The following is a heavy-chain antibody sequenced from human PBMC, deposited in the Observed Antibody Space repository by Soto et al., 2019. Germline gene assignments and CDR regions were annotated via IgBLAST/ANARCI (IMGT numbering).Heavy chain of an antibody. Sequence: ASVKVSCKASGYTFTGYYMHWVRQAPGQGLEWMGRINPNSGGTNYAQKFQGWVTMTRDTSISTAYMELSRLRSDDTAVYYCARGDDYGDRIHAFDIWGQGTMVTVSS. V-gene: IGHV1-2*04. CDR3: ARGDDYGDRIHAFDI. CDR2: INPNSGGT. CDR1: GYTFTGYY. D-gene: IGHD4-17*01. J-gene: IGHJ3*02.